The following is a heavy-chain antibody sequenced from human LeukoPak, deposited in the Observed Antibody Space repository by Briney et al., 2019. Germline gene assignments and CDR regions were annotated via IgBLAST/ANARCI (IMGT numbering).Heavy chain of an antibody. Sequence: ASVKVSCKASAYTFTSYDINWVRQATGQGLEWMGWMNPNSGNTGYAQKFRGRVTMTRNTSISTAYMELSSLTSEDTAVYYCARVREVWWNPHDAFDIWGQGTRVTVSS. V-gene: IGHV1-8*01. J-gene: IGHJ3*02. CDR3: ARVREVWWNPHDAFDI. CDR2: MNPNSGNT. D-gene: IGHD2-21*01. CDR1: AYTFTSYD.